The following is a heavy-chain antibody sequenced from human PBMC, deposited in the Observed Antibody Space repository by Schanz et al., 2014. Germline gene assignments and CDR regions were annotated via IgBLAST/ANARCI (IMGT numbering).Heavy chain of an antibody. D-gene: IGHD3-22*01. Sequence: VQLLESGGGVVQPGRSLRLSCAASGFAFSVYGMHWVRQAPGKGPEWVAVISYDGRNKYYADSVKGRFTISRDNSKNTLYLQMNSLRAEDTAVYYCAKDPSHGDYDYYFDYWGQGTLVTVSS. V-gene: IGHV3-30*19. CDR2: ISYDGRNK. CDR3: AKDPSHGDYDYYFDY. CDR1: GFAFSVYG. J-gene: IGHJ4*02.